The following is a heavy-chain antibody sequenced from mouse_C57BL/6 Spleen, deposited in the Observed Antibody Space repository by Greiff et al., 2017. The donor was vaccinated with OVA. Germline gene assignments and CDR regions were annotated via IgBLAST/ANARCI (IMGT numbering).Heavy chain of an antibody. CDR3: TRSTTVVATDYFDY. V-gene: IGHV1-5*01. CDR2: IYPGNSDT. CDR1: GYTFTSYW. Sequence: VQLQQSGTVLARPGASVKMSCKTSGYTFTSYWMHWVKQRPGQGLEWIGAIYPGNSDTSYNQKFKGKAKLTAVTSASTAYMELSSLTNEDSAVYYCTRSTTVVATDYFDYWGQGTTLTVSS. J-gene: IGHJ2*01. D-gene: IGHD1-1*01.